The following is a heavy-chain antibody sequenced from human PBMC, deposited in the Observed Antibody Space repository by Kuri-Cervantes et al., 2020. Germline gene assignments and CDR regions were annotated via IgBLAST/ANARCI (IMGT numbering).Heavy chain of an antibody. J-gene: IGHJ6*02. D-gene: IGHD3-3*01. Sequence: SETLSLTCTVSGGSISSYYWSWIRQPPGKGLEWIGYIYYSGSTNYNPSLKSRVTISVDTSKNQFSLKLSSVTAADTAVYYCARDRKGFLEWLSTSYYYGMDVWGQGTTVTVSS. CDR3: ARDRKGFLEWLSTSYYYGMDV. CDR1: GGSISSYY. CDR2: IYYSGST. V-gene: IGHV4-59*01.